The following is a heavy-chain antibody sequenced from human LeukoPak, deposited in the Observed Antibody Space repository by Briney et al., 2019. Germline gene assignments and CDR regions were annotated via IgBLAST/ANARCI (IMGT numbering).Heavy chain of an antibody. Sequence: PGGSLRLSCAASGFTISSYEMNWVRQAPGNGLEWVSYISSSGSTIYYADSVKGRFTISRDNAKNSLYLQMNSLRAEDTAVYYCAELGITMIGGVWGKGTTVTISS. CDR2: ISSSGSTI. D-gene: IGHD3-10*02. J-gene: IGHJ6*04. CDR3: AELGITMIGGV. V-gene: IGHV3-48*03. CDR1: GFTISSYE.